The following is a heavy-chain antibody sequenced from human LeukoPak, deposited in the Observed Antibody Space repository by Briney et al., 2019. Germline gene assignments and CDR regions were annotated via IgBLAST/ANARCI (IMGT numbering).Heavy chain of an antibody. Sequence: SETXSLTCXXSGGSISSSSYYWGWIRQPPGKGLEWIGSIYSSESTYYNPSLESRVTISVDTSKNQFALKLSSVTAADMAVYYCARHYGGSAPGPLDYWGQGTQVTVSS. CDR1: GGSISSSSYY. J-gene: IGHJ4*02. CDR2: IYSSEST. CDR3: ARHYGGSAPGPLDY. D-gene: IGHD6-25*01. V-gene: IGHV4-39*01.